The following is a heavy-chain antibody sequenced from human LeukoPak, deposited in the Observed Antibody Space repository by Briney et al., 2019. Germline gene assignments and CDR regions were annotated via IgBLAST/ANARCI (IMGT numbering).Heavy chain of an antibody. CDR3: AREYGDFDY. D-gene: IGHD4-17*01. CDR2: ISSSSSYI. V-gene: IGHV3-21*01. Sequence: TGGSLRLSCAASGFTFSSNAMSWVRQAPGKGLEWVSSISSSSSYIYYADSVKGRFTISRDNAKNSLYLQMNSLRAEDTAVYYCAREYGDFDYWGQGTLVTVSS. CDR1: GFTFSSNA. J-gene: IGHJ4*02.